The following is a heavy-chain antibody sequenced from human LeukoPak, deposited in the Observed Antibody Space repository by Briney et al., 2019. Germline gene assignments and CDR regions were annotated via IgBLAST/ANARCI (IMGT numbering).Heavy chain of an antibody. V-gene: IGHV1-2*06. D-gene: IGHD3-3*01. CDR2: INPNSGGT. Sequence: ASVKVSCKASGYTFTGYYMHWVRQAPGQGLEWMGRINPNSGGTNYAQKFQGRVTMTRDTSISTAYMELSRLRSDDTAVYYCARDQPTYYDFWSGYYNHMDVWGKGTTVTVSS. CDR1: GYTFTGYY. CDR3: ARDQPTYYDFWSGYYNHMDV. J-gene: IGHJ6*03.